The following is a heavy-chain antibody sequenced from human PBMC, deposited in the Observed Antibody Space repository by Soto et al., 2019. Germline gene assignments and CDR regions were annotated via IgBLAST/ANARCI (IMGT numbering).Heavy chain of an antibody. V-gene: IGHV1-69*02. CDR1: GGTFSSYT. J-gene: IGHJ4*02. CDR3: ARLVAGQYTDY. CDR2: IIPILGIA. Sequence: ASVKVSCKASGGTFSSYTISWVRQAPGQGLEWMGRIIPILGIANYAQKFQGRVTITADKSTSTAYMELSSLRSEDTAVYYCARLVAGQYTDYWGQGTLVTVSS. D-gene: IGHD2-15*01.